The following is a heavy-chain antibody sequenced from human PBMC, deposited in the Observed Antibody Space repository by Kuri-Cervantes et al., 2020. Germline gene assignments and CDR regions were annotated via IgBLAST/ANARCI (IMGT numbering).Heavy chain of an antibody. CDR2: IYHSGST. Sequence: SCAVFGGSISSGGYSWSWIRQPPGKGLEWIGYIYHSGSTYYNPSLKSRVTISVDTSKNQFSLKLSSVTAADTAVYYCARGRGYYGSGTMLQNWGQGTLVTVSS. V-gene: IGHV4-30-2*01. J-gene: IGHJ4*02. CDR3: ARGRGYYGSGTMLQN. D-gene: IGHD3-10*01. CDR1: GGSISSGGYS.